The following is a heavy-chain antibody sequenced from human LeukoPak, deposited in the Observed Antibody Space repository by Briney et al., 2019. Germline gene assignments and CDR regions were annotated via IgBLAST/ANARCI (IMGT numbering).Heavy chain of an antibody. V-gene: IGHV3-23*01. J-gene: IGHJ6*03. CDR3: ARAGSYYYYYYMDV. CDR2: ISGSGDFT. CDR1: GFTFSSYG. Sequence: PGGTLRLSCAASGFTFSSYGMSWVRQAPGKGLEWVSAISGSGDFTYYADSVKGRFTISRDNAKNSLYLQMNSLRAEDTALYYCARAGSYYYYYYMDVWGKGTTVTVSS. D-gene: IGHD1-26*01.